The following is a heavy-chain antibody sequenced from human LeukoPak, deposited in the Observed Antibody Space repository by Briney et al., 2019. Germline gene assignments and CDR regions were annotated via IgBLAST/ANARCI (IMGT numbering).Heavy chain of an antibody. D-gene: IGHD3-9*01. V-gene: IGHV4-4*07. CDR2: IYTSGST. Sequence: SETLSLTCTVSGGSISSYYWSWIRQPAGKGLEWIGRIYTSGSTNYNPSLKSRVTMSVDTSKNQFSLKQSSVTAADTAVYYCARDSHYDILTGPRHYYYYMDVWGKGTTVTVSS. J-gene: IGHJ6*03. CDR1: GGSISSYY. CDR3: ARDSHYDILTGPRHYYYYMDV.